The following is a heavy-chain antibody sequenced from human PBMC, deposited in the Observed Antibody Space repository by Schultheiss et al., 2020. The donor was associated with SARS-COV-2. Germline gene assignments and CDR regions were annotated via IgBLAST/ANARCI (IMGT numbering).Heavy chain of an antibody. CDR2: VSRSGGST. D-gene: IGHD6-6*01. V-gene: IGHV3-23*01. Sequence: GGSLRLSCAASGFTFSSYGMHWVRQAPGKGLEWVSAVSRSGGSTYYADSVKGRFTISRDNSKNTLYLQMNSLRVEDTAVYYCARLIASSAWGNDYWGQGTLVTVSS. CDR1: GFTFSSYG. J-gene: IGHJ4*02. CDR3: ARLIASSAWGNDY.